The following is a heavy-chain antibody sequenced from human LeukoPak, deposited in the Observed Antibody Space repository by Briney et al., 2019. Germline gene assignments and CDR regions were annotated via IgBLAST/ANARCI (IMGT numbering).Heavy chain of an antibody. CDR3: ARAMDY. CDR1: GFTFSVYG. J-gene: IGHJ4*02. Sequence: GRSLRLSCAASGFTFSVYGMHWVRQAPDKGLEWVALIWYDGTNKYYGDSVKGRFTISRDDSKNTLYLQMNSLRAEDTAVYYCARAMDYWGQGTLVTVSS. CDR2: IWYDGTNK. V-gene: IGHV3-33*01. D-gene: IGHD2-2*01.